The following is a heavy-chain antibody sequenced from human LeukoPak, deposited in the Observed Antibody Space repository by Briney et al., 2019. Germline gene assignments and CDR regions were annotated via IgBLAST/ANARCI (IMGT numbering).Heavy chain of an antibody. Sequence: GGSLRLSCIASGFTFDDYAMHWVRQAPGKGLEWVSGISWNSGSIGYADSVKGRFTISRDNAKNTLYLQMNSLRAEDTAVYYCARGVIVPAASYTFDYWGQGTLVAVSS. CDR3: ARGVIVPAASYTFDY. V-gene: IGHV3-9*01. D-gene: IGHD2-2*01. CDR1: GFTFDDYA. CDR2: ISWNSGSI. J-gene: IGHJ4*02.